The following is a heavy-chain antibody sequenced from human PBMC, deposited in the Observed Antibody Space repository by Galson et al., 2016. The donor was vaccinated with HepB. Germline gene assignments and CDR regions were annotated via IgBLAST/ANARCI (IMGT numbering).Heavy chain of an antibody. J-gene: IGHJ3*02. CDR2: IHYSGSS. V-gene: IGHV4-59*01. CDR3: ARWGTYSEKHAFDI. D-gene: IGHD3-16*01. CDR1: DDSISNYY. Sequence: SETLSLTCTVSDDSISNYYWNWIRQPPGKGLEWIGYIHYSGSSKCNPPLKSRVTMSVETSKNQFSLRLSSVTAAYTAVYYCARWGTYSEKHAFDIWGQGTMVTVSS.